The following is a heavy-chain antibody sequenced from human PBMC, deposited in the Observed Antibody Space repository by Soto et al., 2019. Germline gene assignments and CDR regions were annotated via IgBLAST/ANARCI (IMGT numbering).Heavy chain of an antibody. V-gene: IGHV2-26*01. J-gene: IGHJ4*02. CDR3: AKSDYGDSIPYFDY. CDR1: GFSLSNARMG. D-gene: IGHD4-17*01. Sequence: SGPTLVNPTETLTLTCTVSGFSLSNARMGVSWIRQPPGKALEWLAHIFSNDEKSCSTSLKSRLTISRDNSKNTLYLQMNSLRAEDTAVYYCAKSDYGDSIPYFDYWGQGTLVTVSS. CDR2: IFSNDEK.